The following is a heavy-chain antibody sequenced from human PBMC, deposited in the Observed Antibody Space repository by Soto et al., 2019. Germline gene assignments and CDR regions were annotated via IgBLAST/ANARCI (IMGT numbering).Heavy chain of an antibody. Sequence: PSETLSLTCTVSGGSISSYYWSWIRQPPGKGLEWIGYIYYSGSTNYNPSLKSRVTISVDTSKNQFSLKLSSVTAADTAVYYCARDPGVDSSGHDSWGQGNLVTVSS. CDR3: ARDPGVDSSGHDS. D-gene: IGHD3-22*01. V-gene: IGHV4-59*01. J-gene: IGHJ4*02. CDR1: GGSISSYY. CDR2: IYYSGST.